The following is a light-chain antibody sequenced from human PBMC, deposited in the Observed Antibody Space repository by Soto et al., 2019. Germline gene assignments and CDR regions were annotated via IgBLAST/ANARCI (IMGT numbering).Light chain of an antibody. CDR3: QKYNSAPRT. CDR1: QGISNY. V-gene: IGKV1-27*01. J-gene: IGKJ1*01. Sequence: DIQMTQSPSSLSASVGDRVTITCRASQGISNYLAWYQQKPGKVPKLLIYSASTLQLGVPSRFSASGSGTDFTLTISSLQPEDVATYYCQKYNSAPRTFGQGTKVEIK. CDR2: SAS.